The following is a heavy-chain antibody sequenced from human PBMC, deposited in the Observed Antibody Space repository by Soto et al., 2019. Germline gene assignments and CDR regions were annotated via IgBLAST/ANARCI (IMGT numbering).Heavy chain of an antibody. J-gene: IGHJ5*02. V-gene: IGHV3-33*01. Sequence: QVQLVESGGGVVQPGRSLRLSCAASGFTFSSYGMHWVRQAPGKGLECVAVIWYDGSNKYYADSVKGRFTISRDNSKNTLYLQMNSLRAEDTAVYYCARGVTTVTTWGQGTLVTVSS. CDR2: IWYDGSNK. CDR3: ARGVTTVTT. CDR1: GFTFSSYG. D-gene: IGHD4-17*01.